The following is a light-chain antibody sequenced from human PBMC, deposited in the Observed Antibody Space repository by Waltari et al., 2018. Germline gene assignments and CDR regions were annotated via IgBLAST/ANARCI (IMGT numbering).Light chain of an antibody. V-gene: IGLV2-23*01. J-gene: IGLJ3*02. Sequence: QSALTQPASVSGSPGQSITISCTGTSSDVGSYNLVSWSHQHPGKAPKLMIYEGSKRPSGVSNRSSGSKSGNTAYLTISGLQAEDAADYYCCSYAGSSTWVFGGGTKLTVL. CDR2: EGS. CDR3: CSYAGSSTWV. CDR1: SSDVGSYNL.